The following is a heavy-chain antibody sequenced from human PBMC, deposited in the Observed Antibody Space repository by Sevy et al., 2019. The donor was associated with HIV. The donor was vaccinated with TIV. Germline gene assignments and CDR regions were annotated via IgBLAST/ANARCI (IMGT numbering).Heavy chain of an antibody. CDR1: GFTFSTYD. J-gene: IGHJ4*02. D-gene: IGHD6-19*01. V-gene: IGHV3-33*01. CDR2: IGYDGSNK. Sequence: GGSLRLSCAASGFTFSTYDIHWVRQAPGKGLEWVAAVIGYDGSNKYYADSVKGQFTISKDNSKNTLYLQMNSLRAGDTAVYYCARESGSDLYLDYWGQGTLVTVSS. CDR3: ARESGSDLYLDY.